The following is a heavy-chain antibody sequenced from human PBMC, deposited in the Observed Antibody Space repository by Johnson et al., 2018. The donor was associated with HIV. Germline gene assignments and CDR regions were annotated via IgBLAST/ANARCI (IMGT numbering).Heavy chain of an antibody. Sequence: QVQLVESGGGVVQPGRSLRISCAASGFTFSSYAMHWVRQAPGKGLEWVAVISYDGSNKYYADSVKGRFTISRDNSKNTLYLQMNSLRAEDTAVYYCAARRRDGYPYDAFDIWGQGTMVTVSS. J-gene: IGHJ3*02. D-gene: IGHD5-18*01. CDR1: GFTFSSYA. V-gene: IGHV3-30*04. CDR2: ISYDGSNK. CDR3: AARRRDGYPYDAFDI.